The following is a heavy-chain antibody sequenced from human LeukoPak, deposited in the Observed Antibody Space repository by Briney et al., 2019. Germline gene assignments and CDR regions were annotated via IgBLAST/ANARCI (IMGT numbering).Heavy chain of an antibody. CDR1: GFTFSSYG. D-gene: IGHD3-10*01. CDR2: ISGSGGST. V-gene: IGHV3-23*01. Sequence: GGTLRLSCAASGFTFSSYGMSWVRQAPGKGLEWVSAISGSGGSTYYADSVKGRFTISRDNSKNTLYLQMNSLRAEDTAVYYCAKTGRITMVRGVSPYYMDVWGKGTTVTVSS. CDR3: AKTGRITMVRGVSPYYMDV. J-gene: IGHJ6*03.